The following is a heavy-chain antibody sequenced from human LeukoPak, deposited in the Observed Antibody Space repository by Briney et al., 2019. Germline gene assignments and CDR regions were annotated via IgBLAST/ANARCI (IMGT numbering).Heavy chain of an antibody. CDR2: VYYSGST. Sequence: SETLSLTCTVSGDFITASYWSWIRQPPGKGLEWIGYVYYSGSTEYNPSRRSRVTISLEMSKHQFSLNVTSVTAADTAVYYCATNTGTVFDYWGQGALVTVSS. J-gene: IGHJ4*02. V-gene: IGHV4-59*01. CDR3: ATNTGTVFDY. D-gene: IGHD7-27*01. CDR1: GDFITASY.